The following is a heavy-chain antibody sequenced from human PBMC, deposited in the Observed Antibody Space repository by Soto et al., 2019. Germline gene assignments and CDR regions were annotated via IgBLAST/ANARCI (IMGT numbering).Heavy chain of an antibody. CDR2: IWNDGSER. J-gene: IGHJ6*02. CDR1: GFTFRSYG. CDR3: ARDRAGVGYNIDV. V-gene: IGHV3-33*01. Sequence: QVQLVESGGGVVQPGRSLRLSCAASGFTFRSYGMHWVRQAPGKGLEWVAVIWNDGSERYYADSVKGRSTISRDNSKNTLDLQMNSLRAEDTAVYYCARDRAGVGYNIDVWGQGTTVTVSS. D-gene: IGHD5-12*01.